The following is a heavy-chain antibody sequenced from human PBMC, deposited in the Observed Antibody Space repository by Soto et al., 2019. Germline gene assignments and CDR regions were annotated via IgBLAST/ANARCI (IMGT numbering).Heavy chain of an antibody. V-gene: IGHV1-46*01. J-gene: IGHJ4*02. CDR2: ISPDGGST. CDR3: ARAPRGGVIIVITWAQIDY. Sequence: ASVKVSCKASGFDFTDHYIHWVRQAPGQGLEWMGIISPDGGSTRYSQKFQARITMTRDTSTSTVYMELSSLRSEDTAIYYRARAPRGGVIIVITWAQIDYWGQGTLVTVSS. CDR1: GFDFTDHY. D-gene: IGHD3-10*01.